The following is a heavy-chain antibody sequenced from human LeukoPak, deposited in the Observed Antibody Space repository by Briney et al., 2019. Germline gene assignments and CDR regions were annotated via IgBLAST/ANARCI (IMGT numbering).Heavy chain of an antibody. J-gene: IGHJ6*03. CDR1: GGTFGSSA. CDR2: IIPIFGTA. D-gene: IGHD1-26*01. V-gene: IGHV1-69*05. Sequence: SVKVCCTASGGTFGSSAISWVRQAPGPGLEWMGGIIPIFGTANYAQKFQGRVTITTDDSTSTAYRELSSLRSEDTAAYYCARVVGAKDDYYYYMDVWGKGTTVTVSS. CDR3: ARVVGAKDDYYYYMDV.